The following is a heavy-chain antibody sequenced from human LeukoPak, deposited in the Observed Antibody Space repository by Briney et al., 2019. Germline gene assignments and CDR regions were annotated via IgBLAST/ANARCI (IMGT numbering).Heavy chain of an antibody. CDR3: ARSTEYSSGFLFFDY. CDR2: ISYSGSA. CDR1: GDSISSNY. Sequence: SETPSLTCTVSGDSISSNYWSWIRQPPGKGLEWIGYISYSGSANYNPSLRSRVTISEDTSKNQFSLKLNSVTAADTAVYYCARSTEYSSGFLFFDYWGQGTLVTVSS. J-gene: IGHJ4*02. V-gene: IGHV4-59*01. D-gene: IGHD6-19*01.